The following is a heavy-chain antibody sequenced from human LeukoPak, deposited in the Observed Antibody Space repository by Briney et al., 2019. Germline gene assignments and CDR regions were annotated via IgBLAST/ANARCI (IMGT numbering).Heavy chain of an antibody. V-gene: IGHV1-58*01. Sequence: SVKVSCKASGFTFTSSAVQWVRQARGQRFEWIGWIVVGSGNTNYAQKFQERVTITRDMSTSTAYMELRSLRSEDTAVYYCAADLRYTSSWTFDYWGQGTLVTVSS. D-gene: IGHD6-13*01. J-gene: IGHJ4*02. CDR1: GFTFTSSA. CDR2: IVVGSGNT. CDR3: AADLRYTSSWTFDY.